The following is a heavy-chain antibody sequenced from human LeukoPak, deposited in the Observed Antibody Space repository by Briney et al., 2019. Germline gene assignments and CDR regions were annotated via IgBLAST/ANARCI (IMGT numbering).Heavy chain of an antibody. V-gene: IGHV3-15*04. Sequence: GGSLRLSCAASGLTVTNAWMNWVRQAPGKGLEWVGRIASKTDGGTTDYAAPVKGRFTISRDDSKNTLFLQMNSLKTEDTAVYYCTTDPSSVRGENYWGQGTLVTVSS. CDR2: IASKTDGGTT. CDR1: GLTVTNAW. D-gene: IGHD3-10*01. CDR3: TTDPSSVRGENY. J-gene: IGHJ4*02.